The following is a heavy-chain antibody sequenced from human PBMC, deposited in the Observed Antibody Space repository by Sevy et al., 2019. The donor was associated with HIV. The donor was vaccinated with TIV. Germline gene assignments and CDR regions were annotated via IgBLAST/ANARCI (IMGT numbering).Heavy chain of an antibody. CDR3: ARLKGMVRGVMFYYYYYMDV. CDR2: INHSGSS. CDR1: GGSFSGYY. Sequence: SETLSLTCAVYGGSFSGYYWSWIRQPPGKGLEWIGEINHSGSSNYNQSLKRRVTISVDTSKNQFSLKLSSVTAADTAVYYCARLKGMVRGVMFYYYYYMDVWGKGTTVTVSS. V-gene: IGHV4-34*01. J-gene: IGHJ6*03. D-gene: IGHD3-10*01.